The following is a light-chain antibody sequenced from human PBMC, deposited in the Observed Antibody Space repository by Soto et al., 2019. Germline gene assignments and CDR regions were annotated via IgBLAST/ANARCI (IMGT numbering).Light chain of an antibody. V-gene: IGLV2-14*03. CDR3: TSWTTSTTMI. CDR1: RSDIGAYNF. CDR2: DVN. J-gene: IGLJ2*01. Sequence: QSALTQPASVSGSPGQSITISCTGTRSDIGAYNFVSWHQQHPGKAPKLILYDVNIRPSGVSYRFSGSKSGNTASLTISGLQAEDEADYYCTSWTTSTTMIFGGGTKLTVL.